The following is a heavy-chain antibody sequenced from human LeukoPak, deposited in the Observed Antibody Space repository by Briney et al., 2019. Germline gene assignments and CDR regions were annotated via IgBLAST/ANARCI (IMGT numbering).Heavy chain of an antibody. CDR2: IIPIFGTA. Sequence: SVKVSCKASGGTFNSYAISWVRQAPGQGLEWMGGIIPIFGTANHAQKFQGRVTMTRNTSISTAYMELSSLRSEDTAVYYCARGLTTDYGDFDYWGQGTLVTVSS. CDR1: GGTFNSYA. J-gene: IGHJ4*02. CDR3: ARGLTTDYGDFDY. V-gene: IGHV1-69*05. D-gene: IGHD4-17*01.